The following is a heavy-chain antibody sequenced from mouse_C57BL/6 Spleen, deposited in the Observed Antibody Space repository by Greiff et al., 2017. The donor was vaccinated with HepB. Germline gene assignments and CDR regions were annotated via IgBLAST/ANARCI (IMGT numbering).Heavy chain of an antibody. J-gene: IGHJ1*03. Sequence: LVESGAELVRPGTSVKVSCKASGYAFTNYLIEWVKQRPGQGLEWIGVINPGSGGTNYNEKFKGKATLTADKSSSTAYMQLSSLTSEDSAVYFCARGLRGYFDVWGTGTTVTVSS. V-gene: IGHV1-54*01. CDR2: INPGSGGT. D-gene: IGHD1-1*01. CDR1: GYAFTNYL. CDR3: ARGLRGYFDV.